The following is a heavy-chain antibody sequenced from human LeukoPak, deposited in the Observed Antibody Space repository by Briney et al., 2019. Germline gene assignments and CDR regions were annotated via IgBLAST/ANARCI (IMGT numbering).Heavy chain of an antibody. CDR1: GFXFSNYG. CDR3: ARESITMVRGVITRYFDY. CDR2: IWYDGSNK. V-gene: IGHV3-33*01. J-gene: IGHJ4*02. D-gene: IGHD3-10*01. Sequence: GGSLRLSCAASGFXFSNYGIHWVRQAPGKGLEWVAVIWYDGSNKYYADSVKGRFTISRDNSKNTLYLQMNSLRAEDTAVYYCARESITMVRGVITRYFDYWGQGTLVTVSS.